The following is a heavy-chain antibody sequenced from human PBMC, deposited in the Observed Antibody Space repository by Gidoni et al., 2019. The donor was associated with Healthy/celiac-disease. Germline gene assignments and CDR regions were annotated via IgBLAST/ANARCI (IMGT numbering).Heavy chain of an antibody. Sequence: EVQLVESGGGLVKPGGSLRLSCAASGFTFSSYSMNWVRQAPGKGLEWVSSISSSSSYIYYADSVKGRFTISRDNAKNSLYLQMNSLRAEDTAVYYCARGASFGSYSYFQHWGQGTLVTVSS. J-gene: IGHJ1*01. CDR2: ISSSSSYI. CDR3: ARGASFGSYSYFQH. V-gene: IGHV3-21*01. CDR1: GFTFSSYS. D-gene: IGHD1-26*01.